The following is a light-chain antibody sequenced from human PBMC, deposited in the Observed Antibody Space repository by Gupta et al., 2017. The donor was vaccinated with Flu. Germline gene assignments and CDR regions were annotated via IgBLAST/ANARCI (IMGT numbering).Light chain of an antibody. CDR1: QSVDSSF. CDR2: GAS. J-gene: IGKJ4*01. V-gene: IGKV3-20*01. Sequence: EIVLTQSPGTLSLSPGERVILSCRASQSVDSSFLAWYQQKLGQAPRLLIYGASSRVTGIPDRFSGSGSGSDFTLTSSRREPEDFAVYYCQQDSSSHCFGGGTKVEIK. CDR3: QQDSSSHC.